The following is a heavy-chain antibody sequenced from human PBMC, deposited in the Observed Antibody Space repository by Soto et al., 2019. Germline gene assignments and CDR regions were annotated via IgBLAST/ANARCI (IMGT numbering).Heavy chain of an antibody. J-gene: IGHJ4*02. Sequence: QVQLVQSGAEVKKPGSSVKVSCKASGGTFSSYTISWVRQAPGQGLEWMGRIIPILGIANYAQKFQGRVTIPADKSTTKAYMELSSLRSEDTAVYYCACQYYYGSGRGNFDYWGQGTLVTVSS. CDR3: ACQYYYGSGRGNFDY. CDR2: IIPILGIA. V-gene: IGHV1-69*02. D-gene: IGHD3-10*01. CDR1: GGTFSSYT.